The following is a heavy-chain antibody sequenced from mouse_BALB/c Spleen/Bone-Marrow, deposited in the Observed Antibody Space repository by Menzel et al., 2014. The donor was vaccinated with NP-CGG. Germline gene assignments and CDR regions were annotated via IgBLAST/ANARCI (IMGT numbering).Heavy chain of an antibody. Sequence: VKLMESGPELVKPGASVKISCKASGYAFXSSWMNWVKQRPGQGLEWIGRIYPGDGDTKYNGKFKGKATLTADKSSSTAYMQLSSLTSVDSAVYFCARPLNWDPYAMDYWGQGTSVAVSS. D-gene: IGHD4-1*02. CDR3: ARPLNWDPYAMDY. J-gene: IGHJ4*01. CDR2: IYPGDGDT. CDR1: GYAFXSSW. V-gene: IGHV1-82*01.